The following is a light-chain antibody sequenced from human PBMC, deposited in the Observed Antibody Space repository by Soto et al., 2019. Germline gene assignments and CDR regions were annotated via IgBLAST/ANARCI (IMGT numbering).Light chain of an antibody. V-gene: IGKV3-15*01. CDR1: QSIGNN. J-gene: IGKJ4*01. CDR3: QQYNSWPLT. CDR2: DAS. Sequence: EIVLTQSPATLSVYPGERATLSCRASQSIGNNLAWYQQKPGQAPRLLIYDASTRATGIPARFSGSGSGTEFALTISSLQSEDFAVYSCQQYNSWPLTFGGGTKVDIK.